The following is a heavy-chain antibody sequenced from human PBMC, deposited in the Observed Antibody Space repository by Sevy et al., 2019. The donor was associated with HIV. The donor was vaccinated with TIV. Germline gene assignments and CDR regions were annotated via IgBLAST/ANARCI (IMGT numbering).Heavy chain of an antibody. CDR1: GYSIRSGYY. CDR2: VFHSGSA. CDR3: ARNNHKRFDP. Sequence: SETLSLTCAVSGYSIRSGYYWDWIRQSPGKGLEWIGSVFHSGSAYYNPSLKSRVTISVDTSKNHFSLKLYSVTAADTAVYYCARNNHKRFDPWGQGTLVTVSS. J-gene: IGHJ5*01. V-gene: IGHV4-38-2*01.